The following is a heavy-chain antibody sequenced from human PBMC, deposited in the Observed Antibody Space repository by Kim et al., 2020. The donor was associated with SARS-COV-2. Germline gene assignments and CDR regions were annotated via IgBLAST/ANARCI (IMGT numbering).Heavy chain of an antibody. D-gene: IGHD4-4*01. V-gene: IGHV3-7*01. Sequence: HDGSQENYVDSLRGRLTISRDNAKNLLYLQMDSLRVEDTAVYYCLGGHYSGWGQGTLVTVSS. CDR3: LGGHYSG. CDR2: HDGSQE. J-gene: IGHJ1*01.